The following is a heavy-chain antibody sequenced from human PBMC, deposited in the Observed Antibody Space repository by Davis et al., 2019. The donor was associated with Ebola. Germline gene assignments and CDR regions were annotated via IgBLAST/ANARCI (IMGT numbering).Heavy chain of an antibody. CDR1: VITFSSYA. V-gene: IGHV3-23*01. D-gene: IGHD2-15*01. CDR3: ATHVVVVAATGY. CDR2: ISGSGGST. Sequence: PGGSLRLSCTDSVITFSSYAMTWVRQAPGKGLEWVSAISGSGGSTYYADSVKGRFTISRDNAKNSLYLQMNSLRAEDTAVYYCATHVVVVAATGYWGQGTLVTVSS. J-gene: IGHJ4*02.